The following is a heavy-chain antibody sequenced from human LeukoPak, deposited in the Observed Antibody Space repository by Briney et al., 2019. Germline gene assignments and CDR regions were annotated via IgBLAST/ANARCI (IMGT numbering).Heavy chain of an antibody. V-gene: IGHV4-4*07. J-gene: IGHJ4*02. Sequence: SETLSLTCTVSGGSISSYYWSWIRQPAGKGLEWIGRIYASGTTDYNPALKSRVTMSVDTSKIQFSLKLSSVTAADTAVYYCVRAGGYSSVIIDYWGQGTLVTVSS. D-gene: IGHD5-18*01. CDR3: VRAGGYSSVIIDY. CDR2: IYASGTT. CDR1: GGSISSYY.